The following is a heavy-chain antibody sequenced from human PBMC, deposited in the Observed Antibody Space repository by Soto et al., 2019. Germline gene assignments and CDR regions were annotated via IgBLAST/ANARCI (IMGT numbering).Heavy chain of an antibody. CDR1: GGSFSGYY. CDR3: ASIVVVPAPYYYYGMDV. CDR2: INHSGSN. Sequence: SETLSLTCAVYGGSFSGYYWSWIRQPPGKGLEWIGEINHSGSNNYNPSLNSRVTISVDTSKNQFSLKLSSVTAADTAVYYCASIVVVPAPYYYYGMDVWGQGTTVTVSS. J-gene: IGHJ6*02. D-gene: IGHD2-2*01. V-gene: IGHV4-34*01.